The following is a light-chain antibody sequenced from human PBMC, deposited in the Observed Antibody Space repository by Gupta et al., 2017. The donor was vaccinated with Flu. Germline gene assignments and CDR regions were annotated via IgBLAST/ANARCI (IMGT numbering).Light chain of an antibody. CDR1: NSDY. CDR2: DVS. CDR3: CSHAVTFYV. Sequence: SGSTGQSVTISCTGTNSDYLSWYQQHPGKAPRLIIYDVSERPSGVPDRFSGSKSGNTASLTISGLQAEDEADYYCCSHAVTFYVFGPGTEVTVL. V-gene: IGLV2-11*03. J-gene: IGLJ1*01.